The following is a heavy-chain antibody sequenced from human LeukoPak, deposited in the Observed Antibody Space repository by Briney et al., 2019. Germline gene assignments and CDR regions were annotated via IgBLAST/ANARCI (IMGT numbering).Heavy chain of an antibody. J-gene: IGHJ4*02. Sequence: GRSLRLSCAASGFCFGGYAMHWVRQPPGKGLEWVSGISWNNGDLHYADSVRGRFTISRDNAKNSLYLQMNSLRVEDMALYYCVRGPGMAVEKRYFDYWGQGALVTGSS. CDR3: VRGPGMAVEKRYFDY. D-gene: IGHD6-19*01. V-gene: IGHV3-9*03. CDR2: ISWNNGDL. CDR1: GFCFGGYA.